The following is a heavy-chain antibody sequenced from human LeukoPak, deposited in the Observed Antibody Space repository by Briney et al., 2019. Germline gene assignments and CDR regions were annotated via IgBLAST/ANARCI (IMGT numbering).Heavy chain of an antibody. CDR1: GFTFSSYW. Sequence: GGSLRLSCAASGFTFSSYWMNWARQAPGKGLEWVSSISSSSDYIHYADSVKGRFTISRDNAKNSLYLQMNSLRAEDTAVYYCARDAAVFGGFSSFNYYFYGMDVWGQGTTVTVSS. V-gene: IGHV3-21*01. CDR2: ISSSSDYI. D-gene: IGHD3-16*01. J-gene: IGHJ6*02. CDR3: ARDAAVFGGFSSFNYYFYGMDV.